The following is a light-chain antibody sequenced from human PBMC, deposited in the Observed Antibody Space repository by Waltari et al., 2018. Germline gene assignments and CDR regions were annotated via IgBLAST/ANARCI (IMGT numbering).Light chain of an antibody. CDR1: QSLLDNNEYNY. CDR2: VGS. V-gene: IGKV2-28*01. Sequence: DMVMTQSLASLTVTPGEPASISCRSSQSLLDNNEYNYLDWYLQKPGQSPQILIYVGSNRASGVPDRFSGSGSGTDFTLKISRVEAEDAGVYYCMEALQSVTFGQGTRLEIK. J-gene: IGKJ5*01. CDR3: MEALQSVT.